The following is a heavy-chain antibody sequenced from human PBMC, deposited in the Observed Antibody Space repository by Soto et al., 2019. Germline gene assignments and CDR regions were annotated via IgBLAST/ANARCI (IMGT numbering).Heavy chain of an antibody. CDR3: ARSPAAAPGAFDI. Sequence: GGSLRLSCTASGFTFSSHRMNWVRQAPGKGLEWVSYISSNSGNIQYAESVKGRFTFSRDNAKNSLYLQMNSLRADDTALYYCARSPAAAPGAFDIWGQGTMVTVSS. D-gene: IGHD6-25*01. CDR1: GFTFSSHR. V-gene: IGHV3-48*01. CDR2: ISSNSGNI. J-gene: IGHJ3*02.